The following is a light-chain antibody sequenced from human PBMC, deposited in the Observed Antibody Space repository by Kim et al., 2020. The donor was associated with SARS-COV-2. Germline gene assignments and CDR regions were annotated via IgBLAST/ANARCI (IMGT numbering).Light chain of an antibody. J-gene: IGLJ3*02. CDR3: SSYTSSSTRV. CDR1: SSDFGVYNF. Sequence: GPSIYLSCFGSSSDFGVYNFVSRHQQHPGKGPQLMIFCVSKRPSGVSSRFSGSKSGNTASLTISGLQAEDEADYYCSSYTSSSTRVFGGGTQLTVL. V-gene: IGLV2-14*04. CDR2: CVS.